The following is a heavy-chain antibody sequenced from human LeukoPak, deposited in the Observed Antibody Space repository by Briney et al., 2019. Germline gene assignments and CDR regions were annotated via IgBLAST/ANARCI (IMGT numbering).Heavy chain of an antibody. D-gene: IGHD3-22*01. CDR2: ISGSGGST. CDR3: AKDSRGYYRPFDY. CDR1: GFTFSSYS. J-gene: IGHJ4*02. V-gene: IGHV3-23*01. Sequence: GGSLRLSCAASGFTFSSYSMNWVRQAPGKGLEWVSAISGSGGSTYYADSVKGRFTISRDNSKNTLYLQMNSLRAEDTAVFYCAKDSRGYYRPFDYWGQGALVTVSS.